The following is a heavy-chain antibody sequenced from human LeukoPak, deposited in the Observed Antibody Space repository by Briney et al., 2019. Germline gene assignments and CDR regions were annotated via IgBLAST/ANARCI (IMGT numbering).Heavy chain of an antibody. CDR3: ARGFVPVVAARKNWFDP. V-gene: IGHV4-34*01. J-gene: IGHJ5*02. CDR1: GGSFSGYY. CDR2: INHSGST. Sequence: SETLSLTCAVYGGSFSGYYWSWIRQPPGKGLEWIGEINHSGSTNYNPSLKSRVTISVDTSKNQFSLKLSSVTAADTAVYYCARGFVPVVAARKNWFDPWGQGTLVTASS. D-gene: IGHD6-6*01.